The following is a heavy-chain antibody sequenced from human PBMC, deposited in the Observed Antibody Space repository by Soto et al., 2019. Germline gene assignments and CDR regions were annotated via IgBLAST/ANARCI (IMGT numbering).Heavy chain of an antibody. CDR1: GFTFSSYC. Sequence: PGGSLRLSCAASGFTFSSYCMHWVRQAPGKGLEWVAVISYDGSNKYYADSVKGRFTISRDNSKNTLYLQMNSLRAEDTAVYYCAKGPFVRDGSASFIYYYYGMDVWGQGTTVTVPP. V-gene: IGHV3-30*18. CDR3: AKGPFVRDGSASFIYYYYGMDV. CDR2: ISYDGSNK. D-gene: IGHD3-10*01. J-gene: IGHJ6*01.